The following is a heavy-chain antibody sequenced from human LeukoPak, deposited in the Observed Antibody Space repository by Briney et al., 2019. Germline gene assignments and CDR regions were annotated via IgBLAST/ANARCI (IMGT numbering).Heavy chain of an antibody. CDR1: GFTFSDYG. CDR2: IWYDGTNK. CDR3: AKDRGSYSTTADS. J-gene: IGHJ5*01. V-gene: IGHV3-33*06. D-gene: IGHD1-26*01. Sequence: GGSLRLSCAASGFTFSDYGIHWVRHAPGKGLEGVAVIWYDGTNKYYGDSVKGRFTISRDNSKNTLYLQMNSLRAEDTAVYYCAKDRGSYSTTADSWGQGTLVTVSS.